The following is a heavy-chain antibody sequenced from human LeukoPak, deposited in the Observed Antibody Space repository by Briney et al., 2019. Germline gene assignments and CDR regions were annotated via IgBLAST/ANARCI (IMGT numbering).Heavy chain of an antibody. CDR2: MNPNSGNT. V-gene: IGHV1-8*03. CDR3: ATGPRNGWFYP. D-gene: IGHD2-8*01. J-gene: IGHJ5*02. CDR1: GYTFTSYD. Sequence: GASVEVSCKASGYTFTSYDINWVRQATGQGLEWMGWMNPNSGNTGYAQKFQGRVTITRNTSISTAYMELSSLRSEDTAVYYCATGPRNGWFYPWAQGTLVTVSS.